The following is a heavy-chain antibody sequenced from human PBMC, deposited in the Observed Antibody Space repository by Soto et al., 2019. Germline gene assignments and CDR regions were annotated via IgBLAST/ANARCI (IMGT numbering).Heavy chain of an antibody. Sequence: EVQLVEPGGGLVQPGGSLRLSCAASGFTFSSYDMHWVRQATGKGLEWVSAIGTAGDTYYPGSVKGRFTISRENAKNSLYLQMNSLRAEDTAVYYCARGDSSGYPLDYWGQGTLVTVSS. D-gene: IGHD3-22*01. CDR1: GFTFSSYD. V-gene: IGHV3-13*01. CDR3: ARGDSSGYPLDY. CDR2: IGTAGDT. J-gene: IGHJ4*02.